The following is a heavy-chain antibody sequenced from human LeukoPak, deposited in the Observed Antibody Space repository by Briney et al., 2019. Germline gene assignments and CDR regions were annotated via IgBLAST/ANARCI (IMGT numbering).Heavy chain of an antibody. CDR1: GGSVSSGGYS. D-gene: IGHD1-26*01. J-gene: IGHJ5*02. CDR3: ARARLGGVYIWFDP. V-gene: IGHV4-30-2*01. Sequence: SETLSLTCTVSGGSVSSGGYSWDWIRQPPGKGLEWIGYIDRSGRTYYTPSRESRVTISVDTSKNQFSLKLNFVTAADTAVYYCARARLGGVYIWFDPWGQGTLVTVSS. CDR2: IDRSGRT.